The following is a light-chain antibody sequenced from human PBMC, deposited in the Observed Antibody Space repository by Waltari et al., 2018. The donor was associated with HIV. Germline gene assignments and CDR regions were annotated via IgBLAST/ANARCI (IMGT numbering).Light chain of an antibody. Sequence: QSDLTQPASVSGSPGQSITISCTGTSSDVGGYYYVSLYQPHSGKAPKLMIYEVSNRPSGVSNRFSGSKSGNTASLTISGLQAEDEAYYYCSSYTGTSTHVVFGGGTKLTVL. CDR2: EVS. V-gene: IGLV2-14*01. CDR1: SSDVGGYYY. J-gene: IGLJ2*01. CDR3: SSYTGTSTHVV.